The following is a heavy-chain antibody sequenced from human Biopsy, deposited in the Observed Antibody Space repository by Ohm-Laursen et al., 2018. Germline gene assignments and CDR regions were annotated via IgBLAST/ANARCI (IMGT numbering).Heavy chain of an antibody. V-gene: IGHV3-53*01. CDR1: GLTVSSNY. CDR3: ASELPVSAPSRGPYDI. D-gene: IGHD3-10*01. Sequence: SLRLSCTAAGLTVSSNYMNWVRQAPGKGLEWVSVFYINGTTYYTDSVKGRFSISIYNSKNTVYLQMKSLRVEDTAVYYCASELPVSAPSRGPYDIWGQGTLVTVSS. J-gene: IGHJ3*02. CDR2: FYINGTT.